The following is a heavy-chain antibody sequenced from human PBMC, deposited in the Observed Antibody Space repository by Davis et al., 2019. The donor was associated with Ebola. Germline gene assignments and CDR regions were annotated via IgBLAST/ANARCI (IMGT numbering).Heavy chain of an antibody. Sequence: GESLKISCAASGFTFSSYSMNWVRQAPGKGLEWISYISSSSTSIDYADSVKGRFTISRDNAKNSLYLQMNSLRAEDTAVYYCARVDSSGLWGQGTLVTVSS. D-gene: IGHD3-22*01. CDR1: GFTFSSYS. V-gene: IGHV3-48*01. CDR2: ISSSSTSI. CDR3: ARVDSSGL. J-gene: IGHJ4*02.